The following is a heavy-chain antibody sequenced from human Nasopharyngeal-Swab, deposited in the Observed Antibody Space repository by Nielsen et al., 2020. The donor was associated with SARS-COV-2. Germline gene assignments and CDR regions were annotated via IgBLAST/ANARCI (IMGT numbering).Heavy chain of an antibody. Sequence: ASGKVSCKASGYTFTSYAMNWVRQAPGQGLEWMGWINTNTGNPTYAQGFTGRFVFSLDTSVSTAYLQISSLKAEDTAVYYCARARGQPHNYYYYGMDVWGQGTTVTVSS. CDR3: ARARGQPHNYYYYGMDV. V-gene: IGHV7-4-1*02. CDR1: GYTFTSYA. CDR2: INTNTGNP. J-gene: IGHJ6*02.